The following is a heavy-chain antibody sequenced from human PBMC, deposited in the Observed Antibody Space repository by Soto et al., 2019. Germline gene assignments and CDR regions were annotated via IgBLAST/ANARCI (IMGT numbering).Heavy chain of an antibody. V-gene: IGHV1-69*13. Sequence: SVKVSCKASGGTFSSYAISWVRQAPGQGLEWMGGIIPIFGTANYAQKFQGRVTITGDASTSTAYMELSSLRSEDTAVYYCARDKMVAAISGWFDPWGQGTLVTVSS. CDR3: ARDKMVAAISGWFDP. CDR2: IIPIFGTA. CDR1: GGTFSSYA. D-gene: IGHD2-15*01. J-gene: IGHJ5*02.